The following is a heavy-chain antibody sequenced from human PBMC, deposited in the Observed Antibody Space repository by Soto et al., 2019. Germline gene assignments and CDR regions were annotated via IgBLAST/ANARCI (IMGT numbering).Heavy chain of an antibody. D-gene: IGHD2-15*01. CDR2: IYWDDDE. J-gene: IGHJ4*02. CDR1: GFSLTTTRMG. Sequence: SGPYAGDPAPPLTLTCAFSGFSLTTTRMGVAWIRQPPGKALEWLALIYWDDDERYSPSLKNRLSVSKDTSTNRVVLTITNISPDDTGTYFCAHAGDFDLLSFDRWGPGTLVTVSS. V-gene: IGHV2-5*02. CDR3: AHAGDFDLLSFDR.